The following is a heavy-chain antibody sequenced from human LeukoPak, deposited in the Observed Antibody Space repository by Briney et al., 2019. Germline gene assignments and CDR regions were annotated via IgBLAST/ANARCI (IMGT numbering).Heavy chain of an antibody. J-gene: IGHJ6*03. CDR2: ISTSSSTI. Sequence: GGSLRLSCAVSGFTFSDYTMTWVRQAPGKGLEWVSYISTSSSTIYYADSVKGRFTISRDNTKNALYLQMNSLRAEDTAVYYCARVPSGYTLGYGYYYYYMDVWGRGTTVTVSS. CDR1: GFTFSDYT. D-gene: IGHD5-18*01. V-gene: IGHV3-48*04. CDR3: ARVPSGYTLGYGYYYYYMDV.